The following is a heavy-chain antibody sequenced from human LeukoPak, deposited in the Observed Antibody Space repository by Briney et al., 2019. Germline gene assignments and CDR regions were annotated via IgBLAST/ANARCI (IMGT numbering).Heavy chain of an antibody. D-gene: IGHD1-14*01. Sequence: QPGGSLRLSCATSGFTFSSRDMNWVRQAPGKGLEWISYIAISDTATLYADSVKGRFTISRDSAKNSLYLQMNSLRVEDTAVYYCATDTTGDLDFGYWGQGTLVTVSS. J-gene: IGHJ4*02. CDR2: IAISDTAT. V-gene: IGHV3-48*03. CDR3: ATDTTGDLDFGY. CDR1: GFTFSSRD.